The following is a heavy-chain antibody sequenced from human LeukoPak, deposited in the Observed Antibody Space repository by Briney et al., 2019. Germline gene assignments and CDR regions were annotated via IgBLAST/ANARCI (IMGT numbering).Heavy chain of an antibody. Sequence: GGSLRLSCAACGFTFSSYAMSWVRQAPGKGLEWVSYIGSSVGTIYYGGSLKGRFTISRDNAKNSLYLQMNSLRAEDTAVYYCARGARGGLRAGWYFDLWGRGTLVTVSS. CDR3: ARGARGGLRAGWYFDL. V-gene: IGHV3-48*04. D-gene: IGHD3-10*01. CDR1: GFTFSSYA. J-gene: IGHJ2*01. CDR2: IGSSVGTI.